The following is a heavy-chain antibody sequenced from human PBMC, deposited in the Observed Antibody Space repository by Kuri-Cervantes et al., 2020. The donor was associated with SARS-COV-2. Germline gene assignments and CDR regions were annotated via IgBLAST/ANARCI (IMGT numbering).Heavy chain of an antibody. V-gene: IGHV1-2*04. CDR1: GGTFSSYA. Sequence: ASVKVSCKASGGTFSSYAISWVRQAPGQGLEWMGWINPNSGGTNYAQKFQGCVTMTRDTSISTAYMELSRLRSDDTAVYYCARAETYYGSGSYYYWGQGTLVTVSS. D-gene: IGHD3-10*01. CDR3: ARAETYYGSGSYYY. CDR2: INPNSGGT. J-gene: IGHJ4*02.